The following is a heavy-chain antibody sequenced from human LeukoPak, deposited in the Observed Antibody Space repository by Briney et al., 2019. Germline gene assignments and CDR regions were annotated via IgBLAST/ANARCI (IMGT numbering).Heavy chain of an antibody. D-gene: IGHD4-17*01. CDR3: AKDSTYGAVKDYYMDV. CDR2: IPRSSTTI. CDR1: GFNFSIYS. V-gene: IGHV3-48*01. J-gene: IGHJ6*03. Sequence: GGSLRLSCAASGFNFSIYSMNWVRQAPGKGLEWVSYIPRSSTTIYYADSVKGRFTISRDNAKNSLYLQMNSLRAEDTAVYYCAKDSTYGAVKDYYMDVWGKGTTVTVSS.